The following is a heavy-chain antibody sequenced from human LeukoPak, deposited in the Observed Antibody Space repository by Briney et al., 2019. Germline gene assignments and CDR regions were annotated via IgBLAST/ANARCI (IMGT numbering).Heavy chain of an antibody. CDR3: AKDIGGGGSCYDY. Sequence: GGSLRPSCAASGFTFDDYAMHWVRQAPGKGLEWVSLISGDGGSTYYADSVKGRFTISGDNSKNSLYLQMNSLRTEDTALYYCAKDIGGGGSCYDYWGQGTLVTVSS. D-gene: IGHD2-15*01. J-gene: IGHJ4*02. CDR2: ISGDGGST. CDR1: GFTFDDYA. V-gene: IGHV3-43*02.